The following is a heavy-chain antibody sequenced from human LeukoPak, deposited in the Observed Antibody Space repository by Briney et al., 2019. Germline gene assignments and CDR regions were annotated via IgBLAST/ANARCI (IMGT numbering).Heavy chain of an antibody. D-gene: IGHD3-22*01. Sequence: PGGSLRLSCAASGFTFSSSGMIWVRQPPGKGLEWIGSIYYSGSTYYNPSLKSRVTISVDTSKSQFSLKLSSVTAADTAVYYCARIGFKAYYYDSSGYYGGFDPWGQGTLVTVSS. CDR3: ARIGFKAYYYDSSGYYGGFDP. CDR2: IYYSGST. J-gene: IGHJ5*02. V-gene: IGHV4-39*07. CDR1: GFTFSSSGM.